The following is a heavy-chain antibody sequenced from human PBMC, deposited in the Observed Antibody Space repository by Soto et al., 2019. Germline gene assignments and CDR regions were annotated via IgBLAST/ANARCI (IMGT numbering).Heavy chain of an antibody. D-gene: IGHD4-17*01. V-gene: IGHV4-31*03. CDR2: IYYSGST. J-gene: IGHJ4*02. CDR1: GGSIRSGGYY. Sequence: QVQLQESGPGLVKPSQTLSLTCTVSGGSIRSGGYYWSWIRQHPGKGLEWIGYIYYSGSTYYNPALKSRVTISVDTSKNQFSLKLSSVTAADTAVYYCARKATVTTCFDYWGQGTLVTVSS. CDR3: ARKATVTTCFDY.